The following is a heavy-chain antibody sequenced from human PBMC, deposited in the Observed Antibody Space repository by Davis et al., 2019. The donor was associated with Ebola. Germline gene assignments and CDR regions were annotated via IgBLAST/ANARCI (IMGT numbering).Heavy chain of an antibody. D-gene: IGHD6-19*01. CDR2: ISAFNANP. CDR1: GGTFSSFA. CDR3: ARARATSVNLYFYYYMDV. J-gene: IGHJ6*03. V-gene: IGHV1-18*01. Sequence: ASVKVSCKASGGTFSSFAVAWVRQAPGHGLEWMGWISAFNANPHYAQNLQGRVTMTTDTFTNTVYMELRSLRSDDTAVYYCARARATSVNLYFYYYMDVWGKGTTVTVSS.